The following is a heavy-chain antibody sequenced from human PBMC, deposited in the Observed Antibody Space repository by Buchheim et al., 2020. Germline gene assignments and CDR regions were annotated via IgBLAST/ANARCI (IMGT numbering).Heavy chain of an antibody. CDR3: ARGELEPRSGFWFDP. CDR1: GGSVSSGSYY. CDR2: IYYSGST. D-gene: IGHD1-1*01. Sequence: QVQLQESGPGLVKPSETLSLTCTVSGGSVSSGSYYWSWIRQPPGKGLEWIGYIYYSGSTNYNPSLKSRVTISVDTSKNQFSLKLSSVTAADTAVYYCARGELEPRSGFWFDPWGQGTL. V-gene: IGHV4-61*01. J-gene: IGHJ5*02.